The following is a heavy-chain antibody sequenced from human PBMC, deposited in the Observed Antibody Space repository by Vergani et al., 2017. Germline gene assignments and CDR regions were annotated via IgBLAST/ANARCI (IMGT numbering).Heavy chain of an antibody. CDR2: ISYDGTQK. CDR1: GFTSSYYG. CDR3: ATKSFGTPGCQIGYFRE. Sequence: QVHLVESGGGVVKPGRSLRLSCVVSGFTSSYYGMPWVRQAPGKGLEWVAGISYDGTQKYYADSVKGRFTISRDNSKSILYLQMNSLRTESTAVYYCATKSFGTPGCQIGYFREWGQGTLVTVSS. V-gene: IGHV3-30*03. D-gene: IGHD1-1*01. J-gene: IGHJ1*01.